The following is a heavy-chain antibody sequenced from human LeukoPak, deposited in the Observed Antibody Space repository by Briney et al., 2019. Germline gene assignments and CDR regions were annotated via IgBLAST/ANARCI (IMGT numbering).Heavy chain of an antibody. Sequence: SETLSLTCTVSGGSISSSSYHWGWIRQPPGKGLEWIGSIYYSGSTYYNPSLKSRVTISVDTSKNQFSLKLSSVTAADTAVYYCARDSRIAVAGGSGYWGQGTLVTVSS. D-gene: IGHD6-19*01. J-gene: IGHJ4*02. CDR1: GGSISSSSYH. CDR3: ARDSRIAVAGGSGY. V-gene: IGHV4-39*07. CDR2: IYYSGST.